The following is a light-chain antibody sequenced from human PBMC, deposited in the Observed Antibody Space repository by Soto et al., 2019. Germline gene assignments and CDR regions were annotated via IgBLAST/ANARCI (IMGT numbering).Light chain of an antibody. J-gene: IGLJ3*02. CDR1: TSNIGNNY. Sequence: SVLTQPPSLSAAPGQRVTISCSGSTSNIGNNYVSWYQQVPRTAPKLLIYDTDQRPPGIPDRFSGSKSGTTATLAITGLQTGDEADYFCGSWDSDLDSVLFGGGTKLTVL. CDR3: GSWDSDLDSVL. CDR2: DTD. V-gene: IGLV1-51*01.